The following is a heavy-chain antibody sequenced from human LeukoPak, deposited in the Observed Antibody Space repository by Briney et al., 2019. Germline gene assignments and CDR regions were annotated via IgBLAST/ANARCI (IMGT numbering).Heavy chain of an antibody. D-gene: IGHD3-10*01. J-gene: IGHJ4*02. CDR2: INTNTGNP. CDR3: ARATMVRGVPPRPFDY. V-gene: IGHV7-4-1*02. CDR1: GYTFTSYA. Sequence: ASVKVSCKASGYTFTSYAMNWVRQAPGQGLEWMGWINTNTGNPTYAQGFTGRFVFSLDTSVSTAYLQISSLKAEDTAVYYCARATMVRGVPPRPFDYWGQGTLVTVSS.